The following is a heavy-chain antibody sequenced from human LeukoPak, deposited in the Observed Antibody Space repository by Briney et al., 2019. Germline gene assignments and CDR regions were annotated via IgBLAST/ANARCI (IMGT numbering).Heavy chain of an antibody. Sequence: SETLSLTCSVSGYSISSAYYWGWLRQPPGKELEWFGSINHTGTTYYNPSLKSRVTISVDTSKNQFSLKLSSVTAADTAVYYCAGLAATGGFDWWGQGTLVTVSS. J-gene: IGHJ4*02. CDR2: INHTGTT. D-gene: IGHD6-13*01. V-gene: IGHV4-38-2*01. CDR1: GYSISSAYY. CDR3: AGLAATGGFDW.